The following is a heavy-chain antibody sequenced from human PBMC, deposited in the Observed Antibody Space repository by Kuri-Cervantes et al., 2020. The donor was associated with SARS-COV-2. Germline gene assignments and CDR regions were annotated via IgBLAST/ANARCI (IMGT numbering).Heavy chain of an antibody. Sequence: SETLSLTCAVYGGSFSGYYWSWIRQPPGKGLEWIGRIYTSGSTNYNPSLKSRVTISVDTSKNQFSLKLSSVTAADTAVYYCARVSSYYYYMDVWGKGTTVTVSS. J-gene: IGHJ6*03. V-gene: IGHV4-4*08. CDR1: GGSFSGYY. CDR2: IYTSGST. CDR3: ARVSSYYYYMDV.